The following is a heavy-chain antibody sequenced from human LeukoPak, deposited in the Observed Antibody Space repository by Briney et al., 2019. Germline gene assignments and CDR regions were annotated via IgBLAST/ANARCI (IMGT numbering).Heavy chain of an antibody. V-gene: IGHV1-69*13. Sequence: ASVKVSCKASGGTFSSYAISWVRQAPGQGLEWMGGIIPIFGTANYAQKFQGRVTITADESTSTAYMELSSLRSEDMAVYYCANSEPSFHLGELSLPPYGYWGQGTLVTVSS. CDR3: ANSEPSFHLGELSLPPYGY. D-gene: IGHD3-16*02. CDR1: GGTFSSYA. J-gene: IGHJ4*02. CDR2: IIPIFGTA.